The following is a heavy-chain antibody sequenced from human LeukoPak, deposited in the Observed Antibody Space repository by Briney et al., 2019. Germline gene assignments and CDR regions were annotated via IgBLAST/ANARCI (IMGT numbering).Heavy chain of an antibody. D-gene: IGHD3-10*01. CDR2: IYYSGST. CDR1: GASMSSGGYS. CDR3: ARGHGSGSYYFDY. V-gene: IGHV4-61*08. Sequence: SETLSLTCGVSGASMSSGGYSWSWVRQPPGKGLEWIGYIYYSGSTNYNPSLESRVTISVDTSKNQFSLKLSSVTAADTAVYYCARGHGSGSYYFDYWGQGTLVTVSS. J-gene: IGHJ4*02.